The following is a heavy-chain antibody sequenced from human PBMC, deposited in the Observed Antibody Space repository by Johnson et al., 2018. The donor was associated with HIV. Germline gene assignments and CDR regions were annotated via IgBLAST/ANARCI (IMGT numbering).Heavy chain of an antibody. J-gene: IGHJ3*02. CDR1: GFTFDDYG. V-gene: IGHV3-20*04. Sequence: MQLVESGGGLVKPGGSQRLSCAASGFTFDDYGMSWVRQAPGKGLEWVSGISWNGGNTDYADSVKGRFTISRDNAKNSLNMQMNSLRAEDTAVYYCARGYSYEWRGELDAFDIWGQGTIVTVSS. CDR2: ISWNGGNT. D-gene: IGHD5-18*01. CDR3: ARGYSYEWRGELDAFDI.